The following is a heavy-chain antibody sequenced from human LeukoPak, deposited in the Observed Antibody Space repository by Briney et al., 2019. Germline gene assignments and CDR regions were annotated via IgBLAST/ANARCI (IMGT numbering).Heavy chain of an antibody. Sequence: GGSLRLSCTASGFTFGDYAMSWVRQAPGKGLEWVSFIRSKAYGGTTEYAASVKGRFTISRDDSKSIAYLQMNSLRTEDTAVYYCRGDSSGYYSDYGMDVWGQGTTVTVSS. J-gene: IGHJ6*02. D-gene: IGHD3-22*01. CDR2: IRSKAYGGTT. CDR1: GFTFGDYA. V-gene: IGHV3-49*04. CDR3: RGDSSGYYSDYGMDV.